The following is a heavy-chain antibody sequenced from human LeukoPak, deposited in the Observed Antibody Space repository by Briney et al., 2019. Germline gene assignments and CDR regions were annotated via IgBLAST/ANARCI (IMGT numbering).Heavy chain of an antibody. CDR3: ASGSIVDIVATIGEAIDY. CDR2: ISSSSSYI. V-gene: IGHV3-21*01. D-gene: IGHD5-12*01. CDR1: GFTFSSYS. Sequence: GGSLRLSCAAPGFTFSSYSMNWVRQAPGKGLEWVSSISSSSSYIYYADSVKGRFTISRDNAKNSLYLQMNSLRAEDTAVYYCASGSIVDIVATIGEAIDYWGQGTLVTVSS. J-gene: IGHJ4*02.